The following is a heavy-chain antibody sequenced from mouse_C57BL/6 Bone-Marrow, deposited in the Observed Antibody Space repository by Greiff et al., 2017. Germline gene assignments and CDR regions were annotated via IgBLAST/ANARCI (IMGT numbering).Heavy chain of an antibody. CDR1: GYTFTSYW. Sequence: QVQLQQPGAELVKPGASVKMSCKASGYTFTSYWITWVKQRPGQGLEWIGDIYPGSGSTNYNEKFKSKATLTVATSSSTAYMQLSSLTSEDSAVYYCARRGSGHGFAYWGQGTLVTVSA. CDR2: IYPGSGST. J-gene: IGHJ3*01. V-gene: IGHV1-55*01. D-gene: IGHD3-2*02. CDR3: ARRGSGHGFAY.